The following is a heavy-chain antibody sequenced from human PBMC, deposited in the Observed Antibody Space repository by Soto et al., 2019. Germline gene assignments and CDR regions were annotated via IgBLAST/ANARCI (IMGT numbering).Heavy chain of an antibody. Sequence: SETLSLTCTVSGGSISSSSYYWGWIRQPPGKGLEWIGSIYYSGSTYYNPSLKSRVTISVDTSKNQFSLKLSSVTAADTAVYYCASRHGGPWFGELLYFDYWGQGALVTVSS. CDR3: ASRHGGPWFGELLYFDY. CDR2: IYYSGST. CDR1: GGSISSSSYY. D-gene: IGHD3-10*01. V-gene: IGHV4-39*01. J-gene: IGHJ4*02.